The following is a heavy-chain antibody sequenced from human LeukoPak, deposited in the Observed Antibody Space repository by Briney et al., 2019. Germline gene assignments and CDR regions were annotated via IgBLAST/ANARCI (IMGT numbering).Heavy chain of an antibody. Sequence: PGGSLRLSCVVSGFSLSNYAMSWVRQAPGKGLEWVSYISERGGSTTYADSVKGRFTISRDNSLNTVYLQMNSLRAEDTAVYYCARGGTSSIASSFDYWGQGTLVTVSS. D-gene: IGHD6-6*01. V-gene: IGHV3-23*01. CDR1: GFSLSNYA. J-gene: IGHJ4*02. CDR2: ISERGGST. CDR3: ARGGTSSIASSFDY.